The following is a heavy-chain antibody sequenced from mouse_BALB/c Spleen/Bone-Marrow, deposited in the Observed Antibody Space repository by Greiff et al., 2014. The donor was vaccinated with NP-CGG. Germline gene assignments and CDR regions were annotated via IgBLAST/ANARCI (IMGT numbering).Heavy chain of an antibody. CDR3: APLSRYFDV. D-gene: IGHD6-2*01. Sequence: VQLKQSGPELMKPGASVKISCKASGYSFTSYYMHWVKQSHGKSLEWIGYIDPFNGGTSYNQKFKGKATLTVDKSSSTAYMHLSSLTSEDPAVYYCAPLSRYFDVWGAGTTVTVSS. V-gene: IGHV1S135*01. CDR1: GYSFTSYY. CDR2: IDPFNGGT. J-gene: IGHJ1*01.